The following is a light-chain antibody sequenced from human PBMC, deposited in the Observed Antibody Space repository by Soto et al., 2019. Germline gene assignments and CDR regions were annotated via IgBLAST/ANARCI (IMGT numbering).Light chain of an antibody. CDR2: AAS. J-gene: IGKJ5*01. V-gene: IGKV1-39*01. CDR1: QSITRF. Sequence: DIQMTQSPSSLSASVGDRVTITCRASQSITRFLNWYQQKPGKAPKLVVYAASSLQSGVPSRFGGSVSGTDFTLTISSLQPEDFATYYCQQNYSPPPITFGQGTRLEIK. CDR3: QQNYSPPPIT.